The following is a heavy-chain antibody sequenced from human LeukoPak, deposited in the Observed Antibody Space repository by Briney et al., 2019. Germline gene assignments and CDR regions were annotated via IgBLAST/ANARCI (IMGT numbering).Heavy chain of an antibody. CDR3: AKDSSTWGNLAGHFDS. Sequence: SETLSLTCTVSGGSIVSHYWNWIRQPAGRGLEWIGRFYASGTTNTSPSLKSRVTMTVDTSKNQFSLKLSSVTAADTAVYYCAKDSSTWGNLAGHFDSWGQGTLVTVSS. CDR1: GGSIVSHY. J-gene: IGHJ4*02. V-gene: IGHV4-4*07. CDR2: FYASGTT. D-gene: IGHD6-13*01.